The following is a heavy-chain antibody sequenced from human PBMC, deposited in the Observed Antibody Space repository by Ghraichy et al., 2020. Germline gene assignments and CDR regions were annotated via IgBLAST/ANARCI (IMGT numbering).Heavy chain of an antibody. J-gene: IGHJ4*02. V-gene: IGHV4-39*01. CDR2: MYYSGST. D-gene: IGHD3-9*01. CDR3: ARLEYYDILAGYYIPSYFDR. Sequence: SETLSLTCTVSGGSISSSSYYWGWIRQPPGKGLEWIGNMYYSGSTYHNPSLKSRVTISVDTPKNQFSMKLTSVTAADTAVYYCARLEYYDILAGYYIPSYFDRCGQGTLATVSS. CDR1: GGSISSSSYY.